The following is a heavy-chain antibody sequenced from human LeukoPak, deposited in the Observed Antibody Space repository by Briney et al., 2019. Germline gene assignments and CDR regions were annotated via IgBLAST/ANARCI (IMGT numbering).Heavy chain of an antibody. Sequence: GGSLRLSCATSGFNFDRYTIHWVRQALGKGLEWVSLAGWAGGTTFYSDSVRGRFTISRDSGRKSVYLQMNSLTTDDTAFYFCAKELDTMFFDYWGQGALVTVSS. CDR3: AKELDTMFFDY. CDR2: AGWAGGTT. CDR1: GFNFDRYT. J-gene: IGHJ4*02. D-gene: IGHD3-10*02. V-gene: IGHV3-43*01.